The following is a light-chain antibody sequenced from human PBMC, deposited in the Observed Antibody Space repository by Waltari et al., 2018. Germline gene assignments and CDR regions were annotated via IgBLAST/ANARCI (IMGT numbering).Light chain of an antibody. Sequence: EIVLTQSPATLSLSPAERATLSCRASQSVSSHLAWYQQKPGQAPRLLIYYASNRATGIPARFSGSGSGTDFTLTISSLEPEDFAVYYCQQRSNWPPTWTFGQGTKVEIK. J-gene: IGKJ1*01. CDR1: QSVSSH. V-gene: IGKV3-11*01. CDR2: YAS. CDR3: QQRSNWPPTWT.